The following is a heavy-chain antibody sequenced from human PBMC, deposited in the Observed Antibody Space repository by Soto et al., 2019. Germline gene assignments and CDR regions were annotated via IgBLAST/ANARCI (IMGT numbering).Heavy chain of an antibody. Sequence: PGGSLRLSCAASGFTFSSYGMHWVRQAPGKGLEWVAVIWYDGSNKYYADSVKGRFTISRDNSKNTLYLQMNSLRAEDTAVYYCAREGLEGWLRTTHNWFDPWGQGTLVTVSS. CDR2: IWYDGSNK. CDR1: GFTFSSYG. J-gene: IGHJ5*02. CDR3: AREGLEGWLRTTHNWFDP. D-gene: IGHD5-12*01. V-gene: IGHV3-33*01.